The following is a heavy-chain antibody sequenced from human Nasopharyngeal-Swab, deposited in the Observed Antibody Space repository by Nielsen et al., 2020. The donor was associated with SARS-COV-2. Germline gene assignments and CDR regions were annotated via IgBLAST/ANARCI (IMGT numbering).Heavy chain of an antibody. V-gene: IGHV3-33*08. CDR3: ARENDYADEYYFDY. Sequence: GGSLRLSCAASGFTFSSYSMNWVRQAPGKGLEWVAVIWYDGSNKYYADSVKGRFTISRDNSKNTLYLQMNSLRAEDTAVYYCARENDYADEYYFDYWGQGTLVTVSS. CDR1: GFTFSSYS. D-gene: IGHD4-17*01. J-gene: IGHJ4*02. CDR2: IWYDGSNK.